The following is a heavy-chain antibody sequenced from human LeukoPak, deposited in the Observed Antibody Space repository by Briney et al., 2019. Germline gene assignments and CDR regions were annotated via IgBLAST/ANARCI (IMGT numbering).Heavy chain of an antibody. CDR3: AKEDSSSWYGYYYYMDV. V-gene: IGHV3-74*01. D-gene: IGHD6-13*01. CDR1: GFTFSSYW. Sequence: PGGSLRLSCAASGFTFSSYWMHWVRQAPGKGLVWVSRINSDGSSTSYADSVKGRFTISRDNAKNTLYLQMNSLRAEDTAVYYCAKEDSSSWYGYYYYMDVWGKGTTVTVSS. J-gene: IGHJ6*03. CDR2: INSDGSST.